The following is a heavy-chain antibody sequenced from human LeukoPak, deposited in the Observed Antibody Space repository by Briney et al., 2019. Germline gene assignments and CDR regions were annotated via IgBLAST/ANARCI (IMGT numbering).Heavy chain of an antibody. J-gene: IGHJ6*03. D-gene: IGHD3-3*01. Sequence: SETLSLTCTVSGGSISSYYWSWIRQPPGKGLEWIGYIYTSGSTNYNPSLKSRVTISVDTSKNQFSLKLSSVTAADTAVYYCARSGPPTIFGVVYYMDVWGKGTTVTVSS. CDR3: ARSGPPTIFGVVYYMDV. CDR1: GGSISSYY. CDR2: IYTSGST. V-gene: IGHV4-4*09.